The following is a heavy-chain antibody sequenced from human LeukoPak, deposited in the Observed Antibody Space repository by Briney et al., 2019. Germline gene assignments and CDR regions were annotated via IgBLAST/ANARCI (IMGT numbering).Heavy chain of an antibody. J-gene: IGHJ4*02. Sequence: SETLSLTCTVSGGSISSSYWSWIRQPPGKGLEWIGYIYYSGSTNYNPSFKSRVAISVDTSKNQFSLKLSSVTAADTAVYYCATWGIAVAGTFDYWGQGTLVTVSS. CDR2: IYYSGST. D-gene: IGHD6-19*01. CDR3: ATWGIAVAGTFDY. V-gene: IGHV4-59*08. CDR1: GGSISSSY.